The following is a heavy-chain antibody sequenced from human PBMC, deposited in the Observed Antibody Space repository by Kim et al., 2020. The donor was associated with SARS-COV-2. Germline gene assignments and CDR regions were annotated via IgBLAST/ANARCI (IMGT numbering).Heavy chain of an antibody. V-gene: IGHV3-64*02. CDR2: ISHTGGLS. CDR1: GFPFSNYD. Sequence: GGSLRLSCAASGFPFSNYDMFWVRQAPGKGLDYVAAISHTGGLSFPADTVEGRFSITRDNSKNTLNLQMGSLTTEDMAVYFCARAQKSSGYVSHHFDY. J-gene: IGHJ4*01. CDR3: ARAQKSSGYVSHHFDY. D-gene: IGHD5-12*01.